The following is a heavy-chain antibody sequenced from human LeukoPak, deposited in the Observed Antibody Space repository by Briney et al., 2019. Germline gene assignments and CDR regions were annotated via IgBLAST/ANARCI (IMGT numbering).Heavy chain of an antibody. D-gene: IGHD4-17*01. V-gene: IGHV3-48*03. CDR2: ISSSGSTI. CDR3: ARVRGDDYGDYVFDY. Sequence: GGSLRLSCAASGFTFSSYAMNWVRQAPGKGLEWVSYISSSGSTIYYADSVKGRFTISRDNAKNSLYLQMNSLRAEDTAVYYCARVRGDDYGDYVFDYWGQGTLVTVSS. J-gene: IGHJ4*02. CDR1: GFTFSSYA.